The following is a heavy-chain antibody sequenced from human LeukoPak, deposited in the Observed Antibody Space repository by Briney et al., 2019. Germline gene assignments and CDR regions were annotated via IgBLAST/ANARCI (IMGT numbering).Heavy chain of an antibody. CDR2: IIPIFGTA. D-gene: IGHD3-10*01. CDR1: GGTFSSYA. V-gene: IGHV1-69*05. J-gene: IGHJ5*02. CDR3: ARAGPIDYHGSGRYYNWFDP. Sequence: ASVKVSCKASGGTFSSYAISWVRQAPGQGLEWMGGIIPIFGTANYAQKFQGRVTITTDESTSTAYMELSSLISEDTAVYYCARAGPIDYHGSGRYYNWFDPWGQGTLVTVSS.